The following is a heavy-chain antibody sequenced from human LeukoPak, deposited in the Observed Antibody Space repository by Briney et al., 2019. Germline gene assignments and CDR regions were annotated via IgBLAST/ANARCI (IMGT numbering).Heavy chain of an antibody. CDR3: ATARGSYYYYYYGMDV. CDR1: GYTLTELS. Sequence: ASVKVSCKFSGYTLTELSMRWVRQAPGKGLEWMGGFDPEDGETIYAQKFQGRVTMTEDTSTDTAYMELSSLRSEDTAVYYCATARGSYYYYYYGMDVWGQGTSVTVSS. V-gene: IGHV1-24*01. D-gene: IGHD1-26*01. CDR2: FDPEDGET. J-gene: IGHJ6*02.